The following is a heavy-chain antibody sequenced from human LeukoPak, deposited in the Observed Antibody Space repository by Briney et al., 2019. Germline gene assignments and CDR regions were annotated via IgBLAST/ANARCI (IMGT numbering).Heavy chain of an antibody. J-gene: IGHJ4*02. CDR3: AKESYGDASFDY. Sequence: GGSLRLSCAASGFTFDDYAMHWVRQAPGKGLEWVSGISWNSGSIGYADSVKGRFTISRDNAKNSLYLQMNSLRAEDTALYYCAKESYGDASFDYWGQGTLVTVSS. V-gene: IGHV3-9*01. D-gene: IGHD4-17*01. CDR1: GFTFDDYA. CDR2: ISWNSGSI.